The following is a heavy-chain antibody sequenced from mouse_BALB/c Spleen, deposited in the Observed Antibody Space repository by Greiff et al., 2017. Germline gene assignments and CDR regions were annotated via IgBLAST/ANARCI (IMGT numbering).Heavy chain of an antibody. CDR3: AREYFDV. J-gene: IGHJ1*01. CDR2: ISSGGST. CDR1: GFTFSSYA. Sequence: DVMLVESGGGLVKPGGSLKLSCAASGFTFSSYAMSWVRQTPEKRLEWVASISSGGSTYYPDSVKGRFTISRDNARNILYLQMSSLRSEDTAMYYCAREYFDVWGAGTTVTVSS. V-gene: IGHV5-6-5*01.